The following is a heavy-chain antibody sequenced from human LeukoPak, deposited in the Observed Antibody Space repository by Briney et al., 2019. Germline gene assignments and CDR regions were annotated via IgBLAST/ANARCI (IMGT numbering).Heavy chain of an antibody. J-gene: IGHJ6*03. Sequence: GGSLRLSCAASGFTFSSYGMHWVRQAPGKGLEWVAFIRYDGSNKYYADSVKGRFTISRDNSKNTLYLQMNSLRAEDTAVYYCAKDYRLHYYYYYYMDVWGKGTTVTVSS. CDR2: IRYDGSNK. CDR1: GFTFSSYG. V-gene: IGHV3-30*02. D-gene: IGHD3-16*02. CDR3: AKDYRLHYYYYYYMDV.